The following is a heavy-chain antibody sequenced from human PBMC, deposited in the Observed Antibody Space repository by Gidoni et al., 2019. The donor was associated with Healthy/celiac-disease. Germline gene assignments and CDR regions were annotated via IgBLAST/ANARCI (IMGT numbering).Heavy chain of an antibody. V-gene: IGHV3-30*03. Sequence: QVQRVESGGGVVQPGRYLRLSCAAAGFTFSSYGRQWVRQAPGKGLEWVAVISYDGSNKYYADSVKGRFTISRDNSKNTLYLQMNSLRAEDTAVYYCARDGLGRFLEWLLRVPYYYYMDVWGKGTTVTVSS. CDR2: ISYDGSNK. CDR3: ARDGLGRFLEWLLRVPYYYYMDV. J-gene: IGHJ6*03. D-gene: IGHD3-3*01. CDR1: GFTFSSYG.